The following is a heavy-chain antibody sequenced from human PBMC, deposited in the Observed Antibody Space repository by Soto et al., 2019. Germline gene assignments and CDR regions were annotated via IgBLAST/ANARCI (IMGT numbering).Heavy chain of an antibody. V-gene: IGHV3-30*18. J-gene: IGHJ4*02. CDR1: GFRFRSYG. CDR2: ISYDGSNK. CDR3: AKEPGSRLLEWLLYD. D-gene: IGHD3-3*01. Sequence: PGGSLRLSCTASGFRFRSYGMHWVRQAPGKGLEWVAFISYDGSNKYSADSVKGRFTISRDNVKNTLYLQMNSLRAEDTAVFYCAKEPGSRLLEWLLYDWGQGTLVTVSS.